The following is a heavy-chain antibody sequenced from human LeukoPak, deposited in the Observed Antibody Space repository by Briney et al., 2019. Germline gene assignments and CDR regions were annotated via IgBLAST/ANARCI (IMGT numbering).Heavy chain of an antibody. Sequence: GGSLRLSCAASGFTFSSYWMSWVRQAPGKGLEWVANIKQDGSEKYYVDSVRGRFTTSRDNAKNSLYLQMNSLRAEDTAVYFCARDRWGYSYGGDWGQGTQVTVSS. D-gene: IGHD5-18*01. CDR2: IKQDGSEK. J-gene: IGHJ4*02. CDR3: ARDRWGYSYGGD. CDR1: GFTFSSYW. V-gene: IGHV3-7*01.